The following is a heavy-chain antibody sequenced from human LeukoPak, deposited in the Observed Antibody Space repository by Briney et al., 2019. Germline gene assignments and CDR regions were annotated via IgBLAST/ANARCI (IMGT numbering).Heavy chain of an antibody. V-gene: IGHV1-2*04. CDR3: ARSTVAASFDY. Sequence: LRASVKVSCKASENTFTNYYMHWVRQAPGQGLEWMGWINPNSGGTNYAQKFQGWVTMTRDTSICTAYTELSRLRSDDTAVYYCARSTVAASFDYWGQGTLVTVSS. CDR1: ENTFTNYY. CDR2: INPNSGGT. J-gene: IGHJ4*02. D-gene: IGHD6-19*01.